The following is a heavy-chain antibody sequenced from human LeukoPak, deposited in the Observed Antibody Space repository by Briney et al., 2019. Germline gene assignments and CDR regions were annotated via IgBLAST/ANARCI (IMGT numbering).Heavy chain of an antibody. J-gene: IGHJ4*02. CDR1: GGSISSYF. Sequence: TSETLSLTCIVSGGSISSYFWSWIRQPPGKGLEWIGYISYSGSTNYNPSLKSRVTISVDTSKNQFSLKVSSVTAADAAVYFCARVRASLTIDYWGQGALVTVSS. CDR2: ISYSGST. CDR3: ARVRASLTIDY. V-gene: IGHV4-59*01.